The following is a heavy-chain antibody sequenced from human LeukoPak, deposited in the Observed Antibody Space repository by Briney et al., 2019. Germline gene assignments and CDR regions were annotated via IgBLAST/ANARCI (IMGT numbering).Heavy chain of an antibody. CDR3: AKDSSGWYGGFDY. CDR1: GFTFSSYA. V-gene: IGHV3-23*01. J-gene: IGHJ4*02. Sequence: GGSLRLSCAASGFTFSSYAMGWVRQAPGKGLEWVSAISGSGGSTYYADSVKGRFTISRDNSKNTLYLQMNSLRAEDTAVYYCAKDSSGWYGGFDYWGQGTLVTVSS. CDR2: ISGSGGST. D-gene: IGHD6-19*01.